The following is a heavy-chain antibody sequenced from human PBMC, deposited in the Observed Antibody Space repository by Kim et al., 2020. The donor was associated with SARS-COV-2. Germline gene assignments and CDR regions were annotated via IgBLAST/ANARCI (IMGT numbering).Heavy chain of an antibody. V-gene: IGHV1-3*01. CDR3: ARDKVPNWFDP. J-gene: IGHJ5*02. Sequence: TKYSQKFQGRVPITRDTSASTAYMELSSLRSEDTAVYYCARDKVPNWFDPWGQGTLVTVSS. CDR2: T.